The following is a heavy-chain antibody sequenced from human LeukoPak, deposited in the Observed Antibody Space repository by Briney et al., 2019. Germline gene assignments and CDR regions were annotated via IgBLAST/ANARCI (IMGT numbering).Heavy chain of an antibody. V-gene: IGHV5-10-1*01. CDR1: GYSFTSYW. Sequence: GESLRISCKGSGYSFTSYWISWGRQMPGKGLEWMGRIDPSDSYTNYSPSFQGHVTISADKSISTAYLQWSSLKASDIAMSYCARHWGWHRFAAAGHDDAFDIWGQGTMVTVSS. D-gene: IGHD6-13*01. CDR2: IDPSDSYT. CDR3: ARHWGWHRFAAAGHDDAFDI. J-gene: IGHJ3*02.